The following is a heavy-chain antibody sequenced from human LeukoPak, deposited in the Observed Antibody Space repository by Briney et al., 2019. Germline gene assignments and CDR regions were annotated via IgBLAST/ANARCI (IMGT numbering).Heavy chain of an antibody. V-gene: IGHV1-18*01. CDR3: ARDPTTYYYDSSGYYEDY. D-gene: IGHD3-22*01. J-gene: IGHJ4*02. Sequence: ASVKVSCKASGYTFTSYGISWVRQAPGQGLEWMGWISAYNGNTNYAQKLQGRVTMTTDTSTSTAYMELSSLRSEDTAVYYCARDPTTYYYDSSGYYEDYWGQGTLVTVSS. CDR1: GYTFTSYG. CDR2: ISAYNGNT.